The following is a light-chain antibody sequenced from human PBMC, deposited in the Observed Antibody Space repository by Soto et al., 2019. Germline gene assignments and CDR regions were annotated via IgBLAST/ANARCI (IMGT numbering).Light chain of an antibody. CDR1: QRLSSCY. Sequence: ELVLTQCPGTLSLSPGERATLSCTARQRLSSCYLAWHGRKPGQSPRILXXGRXSRATGIPERFIGSGSGKDFTLTISRLEPEEFAVYYCRQYGSTTRRTFGGGTKVDIK. V-gene: IGKV3-20*01. CDR3: RQYGSTTRRT. CDR2: GRX. J-gene: IGKJ4*02.